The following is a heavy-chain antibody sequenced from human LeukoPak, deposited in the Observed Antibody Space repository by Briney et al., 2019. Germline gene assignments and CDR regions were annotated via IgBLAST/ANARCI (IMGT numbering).Heavy chain of an antibody. Sequence: EGTLRLSCAASGLTLTTSAMSWVRQAPGKGLEWVSAISDSGGKTYYADSVKGRFTISRDNSRNTLYLQMNNLRAEDTALYYCATDRMVLGNWGQGTLVTVSS. CDR2: ISDSGGKT. CDR1: GLTLTTSA. V-gene: IGHV3-23*01. D-gene: IGHD6-13*01. J-gene: IGHJ4*02. CDR3: ATDRMVLGN.